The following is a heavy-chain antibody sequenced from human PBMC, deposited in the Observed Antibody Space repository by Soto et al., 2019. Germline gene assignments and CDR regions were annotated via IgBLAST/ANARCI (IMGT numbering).Heavy chain of an antibody. V-gene: IGHV4-31*03. CDR1: GGSISSGGYY. J-gene: IGHJ3*02. CDR2: IYYSGST. Sequence: QVQLQESGPGLVKPSQTLSLTCTVSGGSISSGGYYWSWIRQHPGKGLEWIGYIYYSGSTYYNPSLESRVTISVDTSKNQFSLKLSSVTAADTAVYYCARDSTTGTTTLWAFDIWGQGTMVTVSS. CDR3: ARDSTTGTTTLWAFDI. D-gene: IGHD1-7*01.